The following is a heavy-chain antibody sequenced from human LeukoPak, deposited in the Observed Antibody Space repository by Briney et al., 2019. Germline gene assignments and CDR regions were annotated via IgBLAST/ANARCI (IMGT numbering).Heavy chain of an antibody. V-gene: IGHV3-30*19. D-gene: IGHD4-11*01. J-gene: IGHJ4*02. CDR1: GFTFSSYG. CDR3: ARGPRRTVTTRTFDY. CDR2: ISYDGSNK. Sequence: SGGSLRLSCAASGFTFSSYGMHWVRQAPGKGLEWVAVISYDGSNKYYADSVKGRFTISRDNSKNTLYLQMNSLRAEDTAVYYCARGPRRTVTTRTFDYWGQGTLVTVSS.